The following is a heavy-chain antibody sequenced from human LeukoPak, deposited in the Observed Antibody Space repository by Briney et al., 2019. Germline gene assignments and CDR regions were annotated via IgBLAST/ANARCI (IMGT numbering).Heavy chain of an antibody. J-gene: IGHJ4*02. CDR1: GHTSTTYA. V-gene: IGHV1-69*13. CDR2: IIPIVGTT. CDR3: ARGGYYYDSSGYSHLPDY. D-gene: IGHD3-22*01. Sequence: SVKVSCKASGHTSTTYAIHWARQAPGQGLEWMGGIIPIVGTTNYAQMFQGRVTITADESTSTAYMELSSLRSENTAVYYCARGGYYYDSSGYSHLPDYWGQGTLVTVSA.